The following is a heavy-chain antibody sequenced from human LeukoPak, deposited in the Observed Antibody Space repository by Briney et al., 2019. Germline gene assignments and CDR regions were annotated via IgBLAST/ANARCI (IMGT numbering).Heavy chain of an antibody. V-gene: IGHV4-61*02. D-gene: IGHD3-22*01. CDR3: ASYYYDSSGYYYY. Sequence: SETLSLTCTVSGGSISSGSYYWSWIRQPAGKGLEWIGRIYTSGSTNYNPSLKSRVTISVDTSKNQSSLKLSSVTAADTAVYYCASYYYDSSGYYYYWGQGTLVTVSS. J-gene: IGHJ4*02. CDR1: GGSISSGSYY. CDR2: IYTSGST.